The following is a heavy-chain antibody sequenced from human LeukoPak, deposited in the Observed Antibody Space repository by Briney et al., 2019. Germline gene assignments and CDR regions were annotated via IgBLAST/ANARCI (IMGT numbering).Heavy chain of an antibody. CDR3: ARNKGVYGSGSYDI. V-gene: IGHV3-53*01. Sequence: PGGSLRLSCAASGFTVSGHYWSWVRQAPGKGLEWVSQINSGGTTYYADSVKGRFTISRDSSKNTLYLQMNSLRAEDTAVYHCARNKGVYGSGSYDIWGPGTLVTVSS. CDR1: GFTVSGHY. CDR2: INSGGTT. J-gene: IGHJ4*02. D-gene: IGHD3-10*01.